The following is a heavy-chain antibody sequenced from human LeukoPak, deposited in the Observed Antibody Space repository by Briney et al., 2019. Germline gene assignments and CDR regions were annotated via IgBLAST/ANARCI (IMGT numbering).Heavy chain of an antibody. Sequence: SETLSLTCTVSGGSISSRDYYWGWIRQPPGKGLEWLGSIYYSGSTYYNPSLKSRVTISVDTSKNQFSLKLSSVTAADTAVYYCARDDDYGIVWGQGTLVTVSS. CDR1: GGSISSRDYY. CDR2: IYYSGST. V-gene: IGHV4-39*07. D-gene: IGHD4-17*01. J-gene: IGHJ4*02. CDR3: ARDDDYGIV.